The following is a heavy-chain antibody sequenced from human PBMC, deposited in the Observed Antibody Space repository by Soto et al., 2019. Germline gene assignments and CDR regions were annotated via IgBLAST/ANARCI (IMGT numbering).Heavy chain of an antibody. CDR1: GYAFTGYY. J-gene: IGHJ3*02. Sequence: ASVKVSCKASGYAFTGYYMHWVRQAPGQGLEWMGWINRNSGGTNYAQKFQGWVTMTRDTSISTAFMELSRLRSDDTAVYYCARGRTGECLSACDIWGQGTMVTVSS. D-gene: IGHD7-27*01. V-gene: IGHV1-2*04. CDR3: ARGRTGECLSACDI. CDR2: INRNSGGT.